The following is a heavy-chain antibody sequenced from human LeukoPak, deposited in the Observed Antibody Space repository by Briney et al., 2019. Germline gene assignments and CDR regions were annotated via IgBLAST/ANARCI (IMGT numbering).Heavy chain of an antibody. Sequence: GSSVKVSCKASGGTFSSYAISWVRQAPGQGLEWMAGIIPIFGTTNYAQKFQGRVTITAGESTSTAYMELSSLRSEDTAVYYCARGPYYYYMDVWGKGTTVTVSS. J-gene: IGHJ6*03. CDR2: IIPIFGTT. CDR3: ARGPYYYYMDV. V-gene: IGHV1-69*01. CDR1: GGTFSSYA.